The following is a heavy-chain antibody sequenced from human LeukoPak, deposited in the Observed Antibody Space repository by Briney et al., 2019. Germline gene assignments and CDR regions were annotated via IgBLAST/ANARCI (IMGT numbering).Heavy chain of an antibody. CDR1: GFMFGGYA. CDR3: SRAVAHLDY. V-gene: IGHV3-49*04. J-gene: IGHJ4*02. CDR2: IRSESYGGTT. Sequence: PGGSLRLSCTASGFMFGGYAVSRVRQAPGKGLEWVGFIRSESYGGTTEYAASVKGRFTISRDDSKSIAYLQMNSLKTEDTAVYYCSRAVAHLDYWGQGTLVTVSS. D-gene: IGHD4-23*01.